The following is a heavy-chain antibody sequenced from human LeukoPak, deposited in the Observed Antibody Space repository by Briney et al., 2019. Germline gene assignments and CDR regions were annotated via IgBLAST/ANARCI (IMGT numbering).Heavy chain of an antibody. CDR1: GFTFSSYG. V-gene: IGHV3-33*01. D-gene: IGHD3-3*01. J-gene: IGHJ6*02. CDR2: IWYDGSNK. Sequence: GGSLRLSCAASGFTFSSYGMHWVRQAPGKGLEWVAVIWYDGSNKYYADSVKGRFTISRDNSKNTLYLQMNSLRAEDTAVYYCARGGYDFWSGPSFFYYYYGMDVWGQGTTVTVSS. CDR3: ARGGYDFWSGPSFFYYYYGMDV.